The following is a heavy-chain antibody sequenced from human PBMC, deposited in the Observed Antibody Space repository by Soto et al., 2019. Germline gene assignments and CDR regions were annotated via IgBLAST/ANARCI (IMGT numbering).Heavy chain of an antibody. J-gene: IGHJ4*02. Sequence: QVQLVQSGAEVKKPGASVKVSCKASGYTFTSYHMHWVRQAPGQGLEWMGIINPSGGSTSYAQKFQGRVTTTRDTSTSTVYMELSSLRSEDTAVYYCASSTMVRGIPDYWGQGTLVTVSS. CDR1: GYTFTSYH. CDR3: ASSTMVRGIPDY. CDR2: INPSGGST. D-gene: IGHD3-10*01. V-gene: IGHV1-46*01.